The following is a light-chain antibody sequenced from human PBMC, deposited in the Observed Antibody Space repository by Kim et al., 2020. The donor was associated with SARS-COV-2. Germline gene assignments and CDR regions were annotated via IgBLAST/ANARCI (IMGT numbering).Light chain of an antibody. CDR3: QQSYNSPLT. V-gene: IGKV1-39*01. Sequence: ASVGDRVTITCRASQNIFNYLSWFQQKPGKAPKLLIYAASSLQSGVPARFSGSGFGTDFTLIINSLQPEDFASYYCQQSYNSPLTFGGGTKVDIK. J-gene: IGKJ4*01. CDR1: QNIFNY. CDR2: AAS.